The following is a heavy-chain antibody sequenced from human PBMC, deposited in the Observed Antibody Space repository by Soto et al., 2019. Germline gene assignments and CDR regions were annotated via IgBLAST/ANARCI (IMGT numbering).Heavy chain of an antibody. CDR1: GFTFSNAW. Sequence: EVQLVESGGGLVKPGGSLRLSCAASGFTFSNAWMSWVRQAPGKGLEWVGRIKSKTDGGTTDYSAPVKGRFSISRDDSKNTLYLQMNSLKTEDTAVYYCTTEYYYGSGTYFDYWGQGTLVTDSS. CDR3: TTEYYYGSGTYFDY. CDR2: IKSKTDGGTT. J-gene: IGHJ4*02. D-gene: IGHD3-10*01. V-gene: IGHV3-15*01.